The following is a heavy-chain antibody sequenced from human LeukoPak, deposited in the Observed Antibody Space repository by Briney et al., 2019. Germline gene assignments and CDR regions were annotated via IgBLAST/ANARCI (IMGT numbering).Heavy chain of an antibody. J-gene: IGHJ4*02. CDR1: GFTFSSYS. CDR2: ISSSSSTI. Sequence: PGGSLRLSCAASGFTFSSYSMNWVRQAPGKGLEWVSYISSSSSTIYYADSVKDRFTISRDNAKNSLYLQMNSLRAEDTAVYYCATYYYDSSGYKLLDYWGQGTLVTVSS. D-gene: IGHD3-22*01. V-gene: IGHV3-48*04. CDR3: ATYYYDSSGYKLLDY.